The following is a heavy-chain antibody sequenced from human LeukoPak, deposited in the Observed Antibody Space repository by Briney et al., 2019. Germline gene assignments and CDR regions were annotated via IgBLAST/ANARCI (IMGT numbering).Heavy chain of an antibody. J-gene: IGHJ4*02. V-gene: IGHV1-69*05. Sequence: ASVKVSCKASGGTFSSYAISWVRQAPGQGLEWMGGIIPIFGTANYAQKFQGRVTITTDESTSTAYMELSSLRSEDTAVYYCARVGYYSNYVLDYWGQGTLVTVSS. D-gene: IGHD4-11*01. CDR3: ARVGYYSNYVLDY. CDR1: GGTFSSYA. CDR2: IIPIFGTA.